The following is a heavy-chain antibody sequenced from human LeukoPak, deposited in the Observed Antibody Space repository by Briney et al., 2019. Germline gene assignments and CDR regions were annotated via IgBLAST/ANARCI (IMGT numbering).Heavy chain of an antibody. CDR3: AKGPVVPSSSYYFDS. CDR2: VSGSGETT. J-gene: IGHJ4*02. D-gene: IGHD2-2*01. CDR1: AFTFSNYA. Sequence: GGSLRLSCAVSAFTFSNYAMTWVRQAPGKVLEWVSAVSGSGETTYYADSVKGRFTISRDNSKNTLYLRMLTLRADDTAVYYCAKGPVVPSSSYYFDSWGQGTLVTVSS. V-gene: IGHV3-23*01.